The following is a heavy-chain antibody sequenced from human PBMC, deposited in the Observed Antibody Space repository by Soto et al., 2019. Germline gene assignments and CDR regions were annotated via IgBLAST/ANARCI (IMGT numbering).Heavy chain of an antibody. D-gene: IGHD4-17*01. V-gene: IGHV3-48*01. CDR1: GFTFSSYS. CDR2: ISSSSNTE. J-gene: IGHJ4*02. Sequence: GGSLRLSCAASGFTFSSYSMNWVRQAPGKGLEWVSYISSSSNTENYAESVKGRFTISRDNAKNSLYLQMNSLRAEDTAVYYCARVGVSRNEYGDYENYWGQGTLVTVSS. CDR3: ARVGVSRNEYGDYENY.